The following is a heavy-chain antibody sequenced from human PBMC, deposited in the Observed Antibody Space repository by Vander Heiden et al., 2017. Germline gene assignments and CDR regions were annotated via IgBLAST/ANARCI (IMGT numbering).Heavy chain of an antibody. D-gene: IGHD3-3*01. CDR1: EVS. J-gene: IGHJ3*02. CDR3: ATRSAYEAVDI. CDR2: FDPEDGET. V-gene: IGHV1-24*01. Sequence: EVSLHWVRQATGKGLEWRGGFDPEDGETIYAQKFQGKGTMAEDTSTDPAYMELRSLRSECTAGYYCATRSAYEAVDIWGEGPM.